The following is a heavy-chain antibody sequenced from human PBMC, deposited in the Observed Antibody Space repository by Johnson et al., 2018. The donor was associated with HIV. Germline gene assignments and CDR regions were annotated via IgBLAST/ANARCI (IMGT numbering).Heavy chain of an antibody. J-gene: IGHJ3*02. D-gene: IGHD4-23*01. CDR1: GFTFSDYY. V-gene: IGHV3-23*04. CDR2: ISGSGGST. CDR3: AKVGATVVTPRGEAFDI. Sequence: MLLVESGGGLVQPGGSLRLSCAASGFTFSDYYMTWIRQTPGKGLEWVSAISGSGGSTYYADSVKGRFTISRDNSKNTLYLQINSLRAEDTAVYYCAKVGATVVTPRGEAFDIWGQGAMVTVSS.